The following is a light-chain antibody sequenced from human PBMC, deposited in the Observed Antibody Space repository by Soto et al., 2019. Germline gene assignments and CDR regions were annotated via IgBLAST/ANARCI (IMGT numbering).Light chain of an antibody. CDR2: GAS. CDR1: QTVSSN. Sequence: EIILTQSPDTLSLSPGERATLSCRASQTVSSNLAWYQQKPGQAPRLLIYGASSRATGIPDRFSGSGSGTDFTLTISRLEPEDFAVYYCQQYYGSPGITFGQGTRLGL. V-gene: IGKV3-20*01. J-gene: IGKJ5*01. CDR3: QQYYGSPGIT.